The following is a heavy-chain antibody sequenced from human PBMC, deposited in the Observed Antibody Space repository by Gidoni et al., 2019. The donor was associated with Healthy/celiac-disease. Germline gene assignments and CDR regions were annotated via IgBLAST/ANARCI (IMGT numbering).Heavy chain of an antibody. Sequence: QVQLQESGPGLVKPSETLSLTCTVSGGSISSYYWSWIRQPPGKGLEWMGYIYYSGSTNDNPSLKSRVTISVDTSKNQFSRKLSSVTAADTAVYYCARDKGGGGAPGGAFDIWGQGTMVTVSS. CDR1: GGSISSYY. D-gene: IGHD2-21*01. J-gene: IGHJ3*02. CDR2: IYYSGST. V-gene: IGHV4-59*01. CDR3: ARDKGGGGAPGGAFDI.